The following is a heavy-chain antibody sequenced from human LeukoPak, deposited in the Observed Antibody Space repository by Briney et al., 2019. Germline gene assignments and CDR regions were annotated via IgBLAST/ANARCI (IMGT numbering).Heavy chain of an antibody. J-gene: IGHJ4*02. D-gene: IGHD3-22*01. V-gene: IGHV3-23*01. CDR2: ISGSGGST. CDR1: GFTFSSYA. Sequence: GGSLRLSCAASGFTFSSYAMSWVRQAPGKGLEWVSAISGSGGSTYYADSVKGRFTISRDNSKNTLFLQMNSLRAEDTAVYYRAKDRYYYDSSGATFDYWGQGTLVTVSS. CDR3: AKDRYYYDSSGATFDY.